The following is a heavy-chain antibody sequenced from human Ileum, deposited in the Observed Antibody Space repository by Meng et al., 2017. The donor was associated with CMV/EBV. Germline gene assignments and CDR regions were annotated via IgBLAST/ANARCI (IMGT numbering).Heavy chain of an antibody. Sequence: LRLSCSVSGFTFSDYQMSWIRQAPGKGLEWVSYISPSGINIYYADSVKGRFTISRDNTKNSLYLQMNSLRAEDTAIYYCSSPPVGGWGQGTLVTVSS. D-gene: IGHD3-16*01. CDR1: GFTFSDYQ. V-gene: IGHV3-11*01. CDR2: ISPSGINI. CDR3: SSPPVGG. J-gene: IGHJ4*02.